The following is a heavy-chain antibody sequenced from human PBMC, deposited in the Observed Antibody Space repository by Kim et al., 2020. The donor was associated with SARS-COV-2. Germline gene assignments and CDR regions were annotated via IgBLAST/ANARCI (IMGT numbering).Heavy chain of an antibody. CDR1: GFPFRSYA. Sequence: GGSLRLSCAASGFPFRSYAMNWVRQSPAKGLEWVSSMTGRDGNTYYADSVRGRFTIFRDNSKNMLSLQMNSLGAEDTAVYYCARGALESCASTRCYEFDSWGQGAQVTVSA. CDR3: ARGALESCASTRCYEFDS. D-gene: IGHD2-2*01. V-gene: IGHV3-23*01. CDR2: MTGRDGNT. J-gene: IGHJ4*02.